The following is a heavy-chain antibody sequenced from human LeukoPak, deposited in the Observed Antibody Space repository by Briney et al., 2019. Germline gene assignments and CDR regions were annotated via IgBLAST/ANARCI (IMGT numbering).Heavy chain of an antibody. Sequence: PSETLSLTCTVYGGSLSGFYWTWIRQPPGKGLEWIGEIYRTGDTNFNPSLKSRASITMDTSKNQFSLTLSSVTAADTAVYYCARGGIAAAGRSPFDWWGQGTLVTVSS. J-gene: IGHJ4*02. V-gene: IGHV4-34*01. CDR1: GGSLSGFY. CDR2: IYRTGDT. CDR3: ARGGIAAAGRSPFDW. D-gene: IGHD6-13*01.